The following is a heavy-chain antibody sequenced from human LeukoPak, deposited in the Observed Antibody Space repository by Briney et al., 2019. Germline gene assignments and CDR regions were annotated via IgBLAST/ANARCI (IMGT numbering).Heavy chain of an antibody. J-gene: IGHJ4*02. CDR3: ARSPRIYSSPDY. CDR2: ISSNGGST. D-gene: IGHD6-13*01. V-gene: IGHV3-64*01. Sequence: GGSLRLSCAASGFTFSSYAMHWVRQAPGKGLEYVSAISSNGGSTYYANSVKGRFTISRDNSKNTLYLQMGSLRAEDMAVYYCARSPRIYSSPDYWGQGTLVTVSS. CDR1: GFTFSSYA.